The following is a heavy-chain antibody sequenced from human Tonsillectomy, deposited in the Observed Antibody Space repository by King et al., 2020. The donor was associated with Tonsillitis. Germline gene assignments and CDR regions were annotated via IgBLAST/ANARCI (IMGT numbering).Heavy chain of an antibody. V-gene: IGHV4-34*01. Sequence: VQLQQWGAGLLKPSETLSLTCAVYGGSFSGYYWSWIRQPPGKGLEWIGEINHSGSTNYNPSLKSRVTISVDTSKNQFSLKLSSVTAADTAVYYCARKGAHYYGSGRYFDYWGQGTLVTVSS. D-gene: IGHD3-10*01. CDR2: INHSGST. CDR1: GGSFSGYY. J-gene: IGHJ4*02. CDR3: ARKGAHYYGSGRYFDY.